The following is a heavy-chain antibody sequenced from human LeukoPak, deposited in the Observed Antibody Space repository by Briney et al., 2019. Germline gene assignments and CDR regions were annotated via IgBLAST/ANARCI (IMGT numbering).Heavy chain of an antibody. CDR3: ARGQVTDRDYYDSSGIFDY. V-gene: IGHV4-34*01. CDR1: GGSFSGYY. CDR2: INHSGST. J-gene: IGHJ4*02. Sequence: PSETLSLTCAVYGGSFSGYYWSWIRQPPGKGLEWIGEINHSGSTNYNPSLKSRVTISVDTSKNQFSLKLSSVTAADTAVYYCARGQVTDRDYYDSSGIFDYWGQGTLVTVSS. D-gene: IGHD3-22*01.